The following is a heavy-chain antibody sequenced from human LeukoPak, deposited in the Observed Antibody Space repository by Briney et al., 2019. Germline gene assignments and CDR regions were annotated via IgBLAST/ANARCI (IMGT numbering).Heavy chain of an antibody. J-gene: IGHJ4*02. Sequence: GGSLRLSCVASGFTFSSYWMSWVRQAPGKGLEWVANIKQDGSEKYYVDSVKGRFTISRDNAKNSLYLQMNSLRGEDTAVYYCARVGSGWSLDYWGQGTLVTVSS. CDR2: IKQDGSEK. V-gene: IGHV3-7*01. CDR3: ARVGSGWSLDY. D-gene: IGHD6-19*01. CDR1: GFTFSSYW.